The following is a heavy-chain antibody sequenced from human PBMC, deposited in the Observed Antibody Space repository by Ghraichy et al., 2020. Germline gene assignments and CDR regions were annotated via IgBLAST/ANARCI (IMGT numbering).Heavy chain of an antibody. CDR2: IYTSGST. CDR1: GGSISSYY. D-gene: IGHD6-6*01. V-gene: IGHV4-4*07. CDR3: ARDLFGWYSSSSFYYYGMDV. Sequence: SQTLSLTCTVSGGSISSYYWSWIRQPAGKGLEWIGRIYTSGSTNYNPSLKSRVTMSVDTSKNQFSLKLSSVTAADTAVYYCARDLFGWYSSSSFYYYGMDVWGQGTTVTVSS. J-gene: IGHJ6*02.